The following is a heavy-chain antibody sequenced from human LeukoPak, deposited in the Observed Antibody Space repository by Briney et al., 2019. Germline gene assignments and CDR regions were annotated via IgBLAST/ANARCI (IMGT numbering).Heavy chain of an antibody. D-gene: IGHD2-2*01. CDR2: IYYSGST. Sequence: SETLSLTCTVSGGSISSHYWSWIRQPPGKGLEWIGYIYYSGSTNYNPSLKSRVTISVDTSKNQFSLKLSSVTAADTAMYYCARGVVPAASWGQGTLVTVSS. CDR3: ARGVVPAAS. CDR1: GGSISSHY. J-gene: IGHJ5*02. V-gene: IGHV4-59*11.